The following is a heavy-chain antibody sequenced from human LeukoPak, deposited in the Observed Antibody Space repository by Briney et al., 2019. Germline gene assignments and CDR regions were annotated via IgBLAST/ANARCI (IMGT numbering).Heavy chain of an antibody. V-gene: IGHV1-18*01. D-gene: IGHD3-10*01. CDR3: ARDQFPYYYGSGTYPVWFDP. CDR1: GYTFTSYG. J-gene: IGHJ5*02. Sequence: EASVKVSCKASGYTFTSYGISWVRQAPGQGLEWMGWISDYNGNTNYAQKLQGRVTMTTDTSTSTAYMELRSLRSDDTAVYYCARDQFPYYYGSGTYPVWFDPWGQGTLVTVSS. CDR2: ISDYNGNT.